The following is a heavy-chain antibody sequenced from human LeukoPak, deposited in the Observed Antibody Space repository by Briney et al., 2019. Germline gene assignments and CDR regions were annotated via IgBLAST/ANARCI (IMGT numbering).Heavy chain of an antibody. Sequence: GGSLRLSCAASGLNSSIYAMSWVRQAPGRGLQWVSGISASGATTYYADSVKGRFTISRDNAKNSLYLQMNSLRAEDTAVYYCAELGITMIGGVWGKGTTVTISS. J-gene: IGHJ6*03. CDR3: AELGITMIGGV. CDR2: ISASGATT. V-gene: IGHV3-23*01. D-gene: IGHD3-10*02. CDR1: GLNSSIYA.